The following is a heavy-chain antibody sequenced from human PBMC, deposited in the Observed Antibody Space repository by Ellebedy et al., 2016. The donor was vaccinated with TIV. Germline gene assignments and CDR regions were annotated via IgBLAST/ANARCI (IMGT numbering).Heavy chain of an antibody. CDR3: ARIGRIGPAYYFDY. CDR1: GGSVSSGDNQ. CDR2: INYSGTT. Sequence: SETLSLXCTVSGGSVSSGDNQWSWIRQPPGRGLEWIAYINYSGTTRYNPSLKSRVTISADDSENQFSLNLRSVTAADTAVYYCARIGRIGPAYYFDYWGQGILVTVSS. D-gene: IGHD2-15*01. V-gene: IGHV4-61*08. J-gene: IGHJ4*02.